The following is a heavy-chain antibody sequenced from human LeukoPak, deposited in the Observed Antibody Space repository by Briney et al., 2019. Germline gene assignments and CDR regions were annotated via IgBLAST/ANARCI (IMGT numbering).Heavy chain of an antibody. CDR2: IYYSGST. D-gene: IGHD3-22*01. CDR1: GGSISSYD. V-gene: IGHV4-59*01. CDR3: ARDPRDSSGYYWFDP. J-gene: IGHJ5*02. Sequence: SETLSLTCTVSGGSISSYDWSWIRQPRGKGLEWIVYIYYSGSTNYNPSLKSRVTISVDTSKNQFSLKLSSVTAADTAVYYCARDPRDSSGYYWFDPWGQGTLVTVSS.